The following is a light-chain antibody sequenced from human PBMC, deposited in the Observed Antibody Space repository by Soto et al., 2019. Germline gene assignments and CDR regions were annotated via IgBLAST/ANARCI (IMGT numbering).Light chain of an antibody. J-gene: IGLJ2*01. CDR2: DVN. CDR1: ISDIGGYNF. V-gene: IGLV2-14*01. Sequence: QSALTQPASVSGSPGQSITISCTGTISDIGGYNFISWYQHHPGKAPKLVIYDVNNRPSGISYRFSGSKSGNTASLTISWLQAEDEAYYYCASYTRTNTLVFGCGTQLTVL. CDR3: ASYTRTNTLV.